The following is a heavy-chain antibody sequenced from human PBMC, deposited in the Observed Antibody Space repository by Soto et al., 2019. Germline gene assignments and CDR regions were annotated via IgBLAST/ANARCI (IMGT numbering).Heavy chain of an antibody. Sequence: VQLQGSGPGLVKPSQTLSLTCTVSGASVNTGDYYWSYIRQPPGKGLEWLGYIFYSGDTYYNPSLKSRATISLNTSRNQCSLTLTSGTGADTAVYYCVGTGTTDDFWGQGTLVTVSS. CDR3: VGTGTTDDF. J-gene: IGHJ1*01. CDR1: GASVNTGDYY. CDR2: IFYSGDT. D-gene: IGHD1-7*01. V-gene: IGHV4-30-4*01.